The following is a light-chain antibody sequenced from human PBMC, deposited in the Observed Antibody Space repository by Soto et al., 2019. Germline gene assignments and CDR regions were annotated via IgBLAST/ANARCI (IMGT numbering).Light chain of an antibody. V-gene: IGLV1-40*01. CDR2: GDN. J-gene: IGLJ2*01. Sequence: QSVLTQPTSVSGAPGQRVTIPCTGSSSNIGSFYDVHWYQQLPGTVPKLLIYGDNNRPSGVPDRFSGSKSGTSASLAITGLQPEDEADYYCQSYDNSLSHVVFGGGTKVTVL. CDR1: SSNIGSFYD. CDR3: QSYDNSLSHVV.